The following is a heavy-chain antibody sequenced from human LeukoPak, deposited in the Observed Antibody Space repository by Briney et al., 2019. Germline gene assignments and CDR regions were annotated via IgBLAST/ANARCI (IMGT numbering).Heavy chain of an antibody. CDR3: ARDQYFDFWSSNATPYYFDY. V-gene: IGHV4-4*07. Sequence: SETLSLTCTITSGSINGHYWSWIRQSAGKEMQWIGRIYTSGATNYNPSFKRRVTMSIDTSKKEFTLKLTSVTAADTAMYYCARDQYFDFWSSNATPYYFDYWGQGSLVTVSS. D-gene: IGHD3-3*01. CDR1: SGSINGHY. CDR2: IYTSGAT. J-gene: IGHJ4*02.